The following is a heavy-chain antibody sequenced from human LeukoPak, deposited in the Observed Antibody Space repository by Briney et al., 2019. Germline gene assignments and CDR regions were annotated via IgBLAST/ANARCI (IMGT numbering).Heavy chain of an antibody. J-gene: IGHJ4*02. CDR3: AKDGSRYSSSWYYFDY. D-gene: IGHD6-13*01. Sequence: GGSLRLSCAASGFTFSDYYMSWIRQAPGKGLEWVSYISSSGSTIYYADSVKGRFTISRDNAKNSLYLQMNSLRAEDMALYYCAKDGSRYSSSWYYFDYWGQGTLVTVSS. CDR1: GFTFSDYY. CDR2: ISSSGSTI. V-gene: IGHV3-11*01.